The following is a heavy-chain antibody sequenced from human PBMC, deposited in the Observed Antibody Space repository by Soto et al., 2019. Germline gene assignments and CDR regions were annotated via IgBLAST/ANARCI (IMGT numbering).Heavy chain of an antibody. V-gene: IGHV3-30*18. CDR1: GFTFNNSG. CDR3: VKDRVPGAYGNYYGMDV. Sequence: QVQLVESGGGVVQPGRSLRLSCRVSGFTFNNSGMHWVRQAPGKGREWMAVISYDGSDKYYVDSVKGRGIISRDNSKNTLNLEMNSLRAEDTDIYYCVKDRVPGAYGNYYGMDVRGQGTTVTVSS. CDR2: ISYDGSDK. J-gene: IGHJ6*02. D-gene: IGHD5-12*01.